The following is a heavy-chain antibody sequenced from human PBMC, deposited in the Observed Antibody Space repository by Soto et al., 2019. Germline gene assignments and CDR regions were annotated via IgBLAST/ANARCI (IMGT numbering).Heavy chain of an antibody. CDR1: GFTFSSYS. D-gene: IGHD1-20*01. CDR2: ISSSSSYI. Sequence: PGGSLRLSCAASGFTFSSYSMNWVRQAPGKGLEWVSSISSSSSYIYYADSVKGRFTISRDNAKNSLYLQMNSLRAEDTAVYYCARDPSKYNWNNEVRFDPWGQGTLVTVSS. CDR3: ARDPSKYNWNNEVRFDP. V-gene: IGHV3-21*01. J-gene: IGHJ5*02.